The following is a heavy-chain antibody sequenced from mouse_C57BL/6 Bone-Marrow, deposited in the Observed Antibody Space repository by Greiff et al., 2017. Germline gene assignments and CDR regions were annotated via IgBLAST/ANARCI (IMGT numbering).Heavy chain of an antibody. D-gene: IGHD1-1*01. CDR1: GYAFSSSW. Sequence: VQLQESGPELVKPGASVKISCKASGYAFSSSWMNWVKQRPGKGLEWIGRIYPGDGDTNYNGKFKGKATLTADKSSSTAYMQLSSLTSEDSAVYVCARAPIYYYGSRYFYVWGTGTTVTVSS. CDR2: IYPGDGDT. J-gene: IGHJ1*03. CDR3: ARAPIYYYGSRYFYV. V-gene: IGHV1-82*01.